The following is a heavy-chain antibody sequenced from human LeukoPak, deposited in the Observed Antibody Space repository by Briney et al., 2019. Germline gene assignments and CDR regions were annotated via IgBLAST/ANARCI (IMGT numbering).Heavy chain of an antibody. CDR1: GYTFSSYG. CDR2: ISAYNGDT. CDR3: ARGPYYYDSSGYYPDH. Sequence: ASVKVSCKASGYTFSSYGITWVRQAPGQGLEWMGWISAYNGDTKYAQNVQGRVTMTTDTSTSTAYMELRSLRSDDTAVYYCARGPYYYDSSGYYPDHWGQGTLVTVSS. V-gene: IGHV1-18*01. J-gene: IGHJ5*02. D-gene: IGHD3-22*01.